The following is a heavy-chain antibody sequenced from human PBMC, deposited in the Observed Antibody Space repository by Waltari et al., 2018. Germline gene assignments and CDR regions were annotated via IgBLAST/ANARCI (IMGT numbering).Heavy chain of an antibody. CDR1: GFTFSSYS. Sequence: EVQLVESGGGLVKPGGSLRLSCAASGFTFSSYSMQWVRQAPGKGLEWVSSISSSSSYIYYADSVKGRFTISRDNAKNSLYLQMNSLRAEDTAVYYCARDKGRDILTGYQVDYWGQGTLVTVSS. CDR2: ISSSSSYI. CDR3: ARDKGRDILTGYQVDY. J-gene: IGHJ4*02. D-gene: IGHD3-9*01. V-gene: IGHV3-21*01.